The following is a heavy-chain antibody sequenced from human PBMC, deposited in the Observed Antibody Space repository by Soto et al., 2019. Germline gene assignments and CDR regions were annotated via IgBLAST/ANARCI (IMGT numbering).Heavy chain of an antibody. D-gene: IGHD3-3*01. Sequence: SETLSLTCTVSGGSVSSGSYYWSWIRQPPGKGLEWIGYIYYSGSTNYNPSLKSRVTISVDTSKNQFSLKLSSVTAADTAVYYCARGLRDYDFWSGASGLGTWGQGTMVTVSS. V-gene: IGHV4-61*01. CDR2: IYYSGST. CDR3: ARGLRDYDFWSGASGLGT. CDR1: GGSVSSGSYY. J-gene: IGHJ3*01.